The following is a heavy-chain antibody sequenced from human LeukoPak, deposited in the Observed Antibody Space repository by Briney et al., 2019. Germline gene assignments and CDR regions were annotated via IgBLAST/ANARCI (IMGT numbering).Heavy chain of an antibody. CDR3: ARGRWFGELLWGFFDY. V-gene: IGHV4-34*01. D-gene: IGHD3-10*01. CDR1: GGSFSGYY. CDR2: INHSGST. J-gene: IGHJ4*02. Sequence: SSETLSLTCAVYGGSFSGYYWSLIRQPPGKGLEWIGEINHSGSTNYNPSLKSRVTTSVDTSKNQFSLKLSSMTAADTAVYYCARGRWFGELLWGFFDYWGQGTLVTVSS.